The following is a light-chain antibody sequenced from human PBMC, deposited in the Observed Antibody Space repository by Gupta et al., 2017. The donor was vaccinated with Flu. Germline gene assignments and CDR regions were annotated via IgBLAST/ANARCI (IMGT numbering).Light chain of an antibody. Sequence: EIVLTHSPGTLSLSPGERATLSCRASQSVSSSYLAWYQQKPGQAPSLLIYGASSRATGIPDRFSGSGSGTDFTLTISRLEPEDFAVYYCQQDGSSPWTFGQGTKVEIK. CDR3: QQDGSSPWT. V-gene: IGKV3-20*01. CDR2: GAS. CDR1: QSVSSSY. J-gene: IGKJ1*01.